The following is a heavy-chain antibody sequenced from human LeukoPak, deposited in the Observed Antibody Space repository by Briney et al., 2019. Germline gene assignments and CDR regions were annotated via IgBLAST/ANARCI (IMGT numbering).Heavy chain of an antibody. J-gene: IGHJ4*02. CDR3: ARESDFWSGSLGY. Sequence: PSETLSLTCTVSGGSISSGSYYWSWIRQPAGKGLEWIGRIYTSGSTNYNPSLKSRVTISVDTSKNQFSLKLSSVTAADTAVYYCARESDFWSGSLGYWGQGTLVTVSS. V-gene: IGHV4-61*02. D-gene: IGHD3-3*01. CDR2: IYTSGST. CDR1: GGSISSGSYY.